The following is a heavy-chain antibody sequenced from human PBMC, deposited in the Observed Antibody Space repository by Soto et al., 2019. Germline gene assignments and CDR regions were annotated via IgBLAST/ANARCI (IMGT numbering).Heavy chain of an antibody. CDR1: GGTFSSYT. D-gene: IGHD2-15*01. V-gene: IGHV1-69*02. J-gene: IGHJ4*02. Sequence: QVQLVQSGAEVKKPGSSVKVSCKASGGTFSSYTISWVRQAPGQGLEWMGRIIPILGIATYAQKFQGRVTITADKSTSTADMELSSLRSEDTAVYYCARGYCSGGSCYATFDYWGQGTLVTVSS. CDR2: IIPILGIA. CDR3: ARGYCSGGSCYATFDY.